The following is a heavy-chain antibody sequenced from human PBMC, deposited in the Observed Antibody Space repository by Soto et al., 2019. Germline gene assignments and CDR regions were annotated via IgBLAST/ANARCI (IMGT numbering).Heavy chain of an antibody. J-gene: IGHJ6*03. Sequence: QVQLVQSGAAVKKPGSSVRISCAASGATFNDYTFTWVRRAPGQGFEWLGRVIPLLHASNYVEKFQDRVTITADRSTSTVDMELSGLKDEDSAIYYCASGKSQMTQDRMGFYYYMDVWGKGTTVTVSS. V-gene: IGHV1-69*08. D-gene: IGHD2-15*01. CDR2: VIPLLHAS. CDR1: GATFNDYT. CDR3: ASGKSQMTQDRMGFYYYMDV.